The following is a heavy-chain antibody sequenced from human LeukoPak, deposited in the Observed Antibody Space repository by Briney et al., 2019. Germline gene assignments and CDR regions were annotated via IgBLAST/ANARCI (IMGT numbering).Heavy chain of an antibody. CDR2: ISGSGGST. J-gene: IGHJ4*02. CDR3: AKGGGGVAYYDFWSGYPLLRY. D-gene: IGHD3-3*01. Sequence: GGSLRLSCAASGFTFSSYAMSWVRQAPGKGLEWVSAISGSGGSTYYADSVKGRFTISRDNSKNTLYLQMNSLRAEDTAVYYWAKGGGGVAYYDFWSGYPLLRYWGQGTLVTVSS. CDR1: GFTFSSYA. V-gene: IGHV3-23*01.